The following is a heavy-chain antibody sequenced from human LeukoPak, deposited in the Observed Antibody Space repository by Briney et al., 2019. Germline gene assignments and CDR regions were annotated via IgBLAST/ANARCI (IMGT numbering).Heavy chain of an antibody. CDR3: ARTEGYFDY. CDR1: GGSFSGYY. CDR2: INHSGST. Sequence: SETLSLTCAVYGGSFSGYYWSWIRQPPGKGLEWIGEINHSGSTNYNPSLKSRVTISVDASKNQFSLKLSSVTAADTAVYYCARTEGYFDYWGQGTLVTVSS. J-gene: IGHJ4*02. V-gene: IGHV4-34*01.